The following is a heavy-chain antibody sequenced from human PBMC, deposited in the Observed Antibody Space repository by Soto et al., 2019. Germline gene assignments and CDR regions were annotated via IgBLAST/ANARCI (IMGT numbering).Heavy chain of an antibody. J-gene: IGHJ4*02. D-gene: IGHD6-6*01. V-gene: IGHV1-2*04. CDR2: INPNSGGT. CDR1: GYTFTGYY. Sequence: ASVKVSCKASGYTFTGYYMHWVRQAPGQGLEWMGWINPNSGGTNYAQKFQGWVTMTRDTSISTAYMELSRLRSDDTAVYYGASDVAARRPAGGFAFWAQGTLVTVSS. CDR3: ASDVAARRPAGGFAF.